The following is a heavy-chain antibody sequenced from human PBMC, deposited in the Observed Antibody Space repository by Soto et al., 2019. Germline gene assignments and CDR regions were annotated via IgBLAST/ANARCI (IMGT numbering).Heavy chain of an antibody. J-gene: IGHJ6*02. D-gene: IGHD4-4*01. V-gene: IGHV1-69*12. Sequence: QVQLVQSGAEMKEPGSSVKVSCKTSGGTFSSSAISWLRQAPGQGLEWMGGITPLFRTPDYAQKFQGRVTIAADESTSTAYMELSSLRSEDTAVYYCVRDNDRLQLGGNYYYILDVWGQGTTITVSS. CDR2: ITPLFRTP. CDR1: GGTFSSSA. CDR3: VRDNDRLQLGGNYYYILDV.